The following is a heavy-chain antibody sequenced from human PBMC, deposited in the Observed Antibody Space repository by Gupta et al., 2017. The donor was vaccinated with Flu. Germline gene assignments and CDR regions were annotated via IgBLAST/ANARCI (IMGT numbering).Heavy chain of an antibody. Sequence: QVQLVESGGGVVQPGRSLRLSCSASGFTFSTYGFHWVRQAPGKGLEWVAVIWYHGRDAYYADSVKGRFTVSRASSKNTVYLQMNSLGAEDTALYYWARDNDRSSHYSQFDFWGQGTLVTVSS. CDR1: GFTFSTYG. CDR3: ARDNDRSSHYSQFDF. J-gene: IGHJ4*02. CDR2: IWYHGRDA. D-gene: IGHD3-22*01. V-gene: IGHV3-33*01.